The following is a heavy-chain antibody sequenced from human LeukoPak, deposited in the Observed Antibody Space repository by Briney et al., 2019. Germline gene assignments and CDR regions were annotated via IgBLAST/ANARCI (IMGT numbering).Heavy chain of an antibody. CDR2: RWYDGRNK. J-gene: IGHJ4*02. Sequence: GGSLRLSCAASGVTFSSYGMHCVRQSPGKGLEWLAVRWYDGRNKYYADSLKGRFTISRDNSKNTLYLQMNSLRAEDTGVYYCAKDHYWSIDYWGRGTLVTVSS. CDR1: GVTFSSYG. D-gene: IGHD3-3*01. CDR3: AKDHYWSIDY. V-gene: IGHV3-33*06.